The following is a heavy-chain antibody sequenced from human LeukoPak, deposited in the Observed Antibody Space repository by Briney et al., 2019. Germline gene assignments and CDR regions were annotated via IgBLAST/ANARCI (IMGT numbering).Heavy chain of an antibody. CDR3: ARDEVLRYLDWLLKGITLVDY. V-gene: IGHV3-30-3*01. CDR2: ISYDGSNK. D-gene: IGHD3-9*01. Sequence: GGSLRLSCAASGFTFSSYAMHWVRQAPGKGLEWVAVISYDGSNKYYADSVKGRFTISRDNSKNTLYLQMNSLRAEDTAVYYCARDEVLRYLDWLLKGITLVDYWGQGTLVTVSS. J-gene: IGHJ4*02. CDR1: GFTFSSYA.